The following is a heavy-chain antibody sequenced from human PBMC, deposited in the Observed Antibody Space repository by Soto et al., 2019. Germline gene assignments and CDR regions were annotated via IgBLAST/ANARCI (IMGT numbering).Heavy chain of an antibody. CDR3: ARTAYSIFYYFDT. V-gene: IGHV4-31*03. Sequence: SETLSLTCSVSGGSISGANNYWNWIRQHPGKGLEWIGYIFYTGTTYYNPSLKSRVTMSVDTSENKFSLKLTSVTAADTAVYYCARTAYSIFYYFDTWGQGTLVTVSS. D-gene: IGHD4-4*01. CDR1: GGSISGANNY. CDR2: IFYTGTT. J-gene: IGHJ4*02.